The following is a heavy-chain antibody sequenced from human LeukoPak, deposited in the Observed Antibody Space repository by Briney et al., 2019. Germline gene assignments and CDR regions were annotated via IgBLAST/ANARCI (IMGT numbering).Heavy chain of an antibody. J-gene: IGHJ4*02. D-gene: IGHD4-23*01. CDR3: AKDVATVVTLGY. Sequence: GGSLRLSCAASGFIFSSYGMHWVRQAPGKGLEWVAFIQYAGSNKYYADSVKGRFTISRDNSKNTLYLQMNSLRAEDTAVYYCAKDVATVVTLGYWGQGTLVSVSS. CDR2: IQYAGSNK. CDR1: GFIFSSYG. V-gene: IGHV3-30*02.